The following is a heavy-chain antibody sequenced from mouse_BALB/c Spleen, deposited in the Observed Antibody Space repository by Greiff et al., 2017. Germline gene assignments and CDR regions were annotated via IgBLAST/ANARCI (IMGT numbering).Heavy chain of an antibody. CDR1: GFTFSSFG. CDR3: ARRLRSYFDY. CDR2: ISSGSSTI. V-gene: IGHV5-17*02. J-gene: IGHJ2*01. Sequence: EVMLVESGGGLVQPGGSRKLSCAASGFTFSSFGMHWVRQAPEKGLEWVAYISSGSSTIYYADTVKGRFTISRDNPKNTLFLQMTSLRSEDTAMYYCARRLRSYFDYWGQGTTLTVSS.